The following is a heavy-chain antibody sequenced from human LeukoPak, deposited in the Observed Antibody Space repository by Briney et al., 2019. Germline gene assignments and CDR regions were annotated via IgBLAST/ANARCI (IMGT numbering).Heavy chain of an antibody. CDR1: GLTFSSYA. D-gene: IGHD4-23*01. CDR2: ISGSGGST. J-gene: IGHJ5*02. CDR3: AKDPLLGGNYNWFDP. Sequence: GGSLRLSCAASGLTFSSYAMSWVRQAPGKGLEWVSAISGSGGSTYYADSVKGRFTISRDNSKNTLYLQMNSLRAEDTAVYYCAKDPLLGGNYNWFDPWGQGTLVTVSS. V-gene: IGHV3-23*01.